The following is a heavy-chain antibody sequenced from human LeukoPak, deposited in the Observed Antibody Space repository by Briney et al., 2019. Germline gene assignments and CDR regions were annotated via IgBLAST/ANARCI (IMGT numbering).Heavy chain of an antibody. CDR3: ARDSLNRRGYGDSRWYYYYYMDV. J-gene: IGHJ6*03. Sequence: ASVKVSCKASGYTYSSYYMHWVRQAPGQGLEWMGIINPSGGSRSYAQKFQGRVTMTRDMSTSTVYMELRSLRSEDTAVYYCARDSLNRRGYGDSRWYYYYYMDVWGKGTTVTVSS. CDR1: GYTYSSYY. CDR2: INPSGGSR. V-gene: IGHV1-46*01. D-gene: IGHD4-17*01.